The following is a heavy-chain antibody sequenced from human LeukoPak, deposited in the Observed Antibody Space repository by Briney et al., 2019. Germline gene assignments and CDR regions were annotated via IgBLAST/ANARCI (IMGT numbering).Heavy chain of an antibody. D-gene: IGHD2-2*03. CDR2: INHSGST. V-gene: IGHV4-34*01. CDR3: ARAPGYCSSTSCYYMDV. CDR1: GGSFSGYY. J-gene: IGHJ6*03. Sequence: PSETLSLTCAVYGGSFSGYYWSWIRQPPGKGLEWIGEINHSGSTNYNPSLKSRVTMSVDTSKNQFSLKLSSVTAADTAVYYCARAPGYCSSTSCYYMDVWGKGTTVTVSS.